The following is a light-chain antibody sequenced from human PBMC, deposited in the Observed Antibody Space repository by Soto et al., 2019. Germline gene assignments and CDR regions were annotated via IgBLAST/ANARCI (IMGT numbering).Light chain of an antibody. J-gene: IGLJ2*01. CDR3: SSYKTSSTVVV. V-gene: IGLV2-14*01. CDR2: GVS. Sequence: QSALTQPASVSGSPGQSITISCTGTSSDIGGYNYVSWYQQYPGKAPKLMIFGVSDRPSGVSNRFSGSKSGTTASLTISGLQAADEADYYCSSYKTSSTVVVFGGGTKVTVL. CDR1: SSDIGGYNY.